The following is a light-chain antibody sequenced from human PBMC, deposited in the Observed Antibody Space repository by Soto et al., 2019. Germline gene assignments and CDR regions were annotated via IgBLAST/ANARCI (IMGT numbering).Light chain of an antibody. Sequence: EIVMTQSPATLPVSPVERAILSCSASQSISSNLAWYQQKPGQAPRLLIYGASTRATGVPARFSGGGSGTEFTLTISSLQSEDFVVYYCQQYNSWPPITFGQGTRLEIK. CDR2: GAS. J-gene: IGKJ5*01. V-gene: IGKV3-15*01. CDR3: QQYNSWPPIT. CDR1: QSISSN.